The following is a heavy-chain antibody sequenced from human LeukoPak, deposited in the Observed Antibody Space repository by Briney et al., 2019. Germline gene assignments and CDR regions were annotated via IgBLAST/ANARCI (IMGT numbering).Heavy chain of an antibody. V-gene: IGHV1-69*13. CDR1: GGTFSSYA. CDR3: ARDSYLDYDILTGPFDY. Sequence: ASVKVSCKASGGTFSSYAISWVRQAPGQGLEWMGGIIPIFGTANYAQKFQGRVTITADESTSTAYMELSSLRSEDTAMYYCARDSYLDYDILTGPFDYWGQGTLVTVSS. CDR2: IIPIFGTA. D-gene: IGHD3-9*01. J-gene: IGHJ4*02.